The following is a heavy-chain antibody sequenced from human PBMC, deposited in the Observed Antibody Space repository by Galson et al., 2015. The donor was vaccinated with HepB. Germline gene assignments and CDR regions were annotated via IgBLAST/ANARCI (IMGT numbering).Heavy chain of an antibody. D-gene: IGHD3-9*01. Sequence: TLSLTCTVSGDSISTSHYYWSWVRQPPGKGLEWIGYIYYSGSTFYNPSLKSRVTISLDRSKKQFSVNLSSVTAADTAVYYCARVGYYDWNFDFWGQGTLVTASS. V-gene: IGHV4-30-4*01. CDR2: IYYSGST. CDR3: ARVGYYDWNFDF. CDR1: GDSISTSHYY. J-gene: IGHJ4*02.